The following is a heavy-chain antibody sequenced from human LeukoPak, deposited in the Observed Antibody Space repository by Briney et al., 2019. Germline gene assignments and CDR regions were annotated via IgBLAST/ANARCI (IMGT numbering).Heavy chain of an antibody. V-gene: IGHV1-18*01. J-gene: IGHJ4*02. CDR3: ARAPDAYDFWSGHPGGFDY. CDR2: ISAYNGNT. CDR1: GYTFTSYG. D-gene: IGHD3-3*01. Sequence: ASVKVSCKASGYTFTSYGISWVRQAPGQGLEWMGWISAYNGNTNYAQKLQGRVTMTTDTSTSTAYMELRSLRSDDTAVYYCARAPDAYDFWSGHPGGFDYWGQGTLVTVSS.